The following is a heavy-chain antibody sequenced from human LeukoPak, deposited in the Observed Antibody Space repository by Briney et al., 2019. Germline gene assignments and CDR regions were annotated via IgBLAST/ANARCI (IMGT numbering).Heavy chain of an antibody. CDR3: ARVSQTPGGRGYFDY. CDR2: ISSSSSYI. D-gene: IGHD2-15*01. J-gene: IGHJ4*02. CDR1: GFTFSSYS. V-gene: IGHV3-21*01. Sequence: PGGSLRLSCAASGFTFSSYSMNWVRQAPGKGLEWVSSISSSSSYIYYADSVKGRFTISRDNAKNSLYLQMNSLRAKDTAVYYCARVSQTPGGRGYFDYWGQGTLVTVSS.